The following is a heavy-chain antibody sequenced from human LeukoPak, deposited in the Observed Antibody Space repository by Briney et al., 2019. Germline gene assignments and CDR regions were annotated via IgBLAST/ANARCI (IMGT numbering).Heavy chain of an antibody. CDR2: VNPNSGGT. V-gene: IGHV1-2*02. J-gene: IGHJ4*02. CDR3: ARYNWNDLHFDY. CDR1: GYTFTGYY. Sequence: ASVKVSCKASGYTFTGYYMHWVRQAPGQGLEWMGWVNPNSGGTNYAQKFQGRVTMTRDTSISTAYMELSRLRSDDTAVYYCARYNWNDLHFDYWGQGTLVTVSS. D-gene: IGHD1-20*01.